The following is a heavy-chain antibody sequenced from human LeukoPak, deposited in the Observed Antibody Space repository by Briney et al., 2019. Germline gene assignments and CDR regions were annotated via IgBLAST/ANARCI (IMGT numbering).Heavy chain of an antibody. CDR2: IYSGGST. Sequence: GGSLRLSCAASGFTVSNNYMSWVRQAPGKGLEWVSVIYSGGSTFYADSVKGRFTISRDNSRNTLYLQMNSLRAEDTAVYYCATHHSLYCSGVTCYSDHWGQGTLVTVSS. D-gene: IGHD2-15*01. CDR1: GFTVSNNY. J-gene: IGHJ4*02. V-gene: IGHV3-53*01. CDR3: ATHHSLYCSGVTCYSDH.